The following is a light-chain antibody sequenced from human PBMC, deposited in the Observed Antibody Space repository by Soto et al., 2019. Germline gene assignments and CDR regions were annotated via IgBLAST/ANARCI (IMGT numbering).Light chain of an antibody. J-gene: IGLJ2*01. CDR1: NSNIGTNT. Sequence: QSVLTQPPSASGTPGQRVTISCSGSNSNIGTNTVNWYAQLPGTAPKLLIYRSSQRPSGVPDRFSGSKSGTSASLAINGLQSDDEADYYCAAWDDSLKGVVFGGGTKLTVL. V-gene: IGLV1-44*01. CDR2: RSS. CDR3: AAWDDSLKGVV.